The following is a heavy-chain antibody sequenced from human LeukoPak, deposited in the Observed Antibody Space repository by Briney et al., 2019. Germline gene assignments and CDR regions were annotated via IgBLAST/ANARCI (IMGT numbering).Heavy chain of an antibody. D-gene: IGHD3-22*01. Sequence: SGTLSLTCAVSGGSISNSNWWSWVRQSPGKGLEWIGEIHHGGSTTYNLSLKSRVTISLDESKNQFSLKLNSVTAADTAMYYCATYYDRSGYKWDYWGQGTLVTVSS. CDR2: IHHGGST. J-gene: IGHJ4*02. CDR1: GGSISNSNW. CDR3: ATYYDRSGYKWDY. V-gene: IGHV4-4*02.